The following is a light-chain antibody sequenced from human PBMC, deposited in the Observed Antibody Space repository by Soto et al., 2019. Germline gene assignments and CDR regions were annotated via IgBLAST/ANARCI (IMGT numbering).Light chain of an antibody. Sequence: QSVLTQPPSVSGAPGQRVTISCTGSSSNIGAGYDVHWYQQLPGTAPKLLISGNSNRPSGVPDRFSGSKSGTSASLAITGLQAEDEADYSRQSYDSSLSGWVFGGGTKLTVL. V-gene: IGLV1-40*01. J-gene: IGLJ3*02. CDR2: GNS. CDR1: SSNIGAGYD. CDR3: QSYDSSLSGWV.